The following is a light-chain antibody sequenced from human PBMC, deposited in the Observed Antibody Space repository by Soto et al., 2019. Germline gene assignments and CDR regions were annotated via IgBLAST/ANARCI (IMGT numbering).Light chain of an antibody. V-gene: IGLV2-23*01. CDR2: EGS. Sequence: QSALTQPASESGSPGQSITISCTGTSSDVGSYNLVSWCQQHPGKAPKLMIYEGSKRPSGVSNRFSGSKSGNTASLTISGLQAEDEADYYCCSYAGSGTWVFGGGIKLTVL. CDR3: CSYAGSGTWV. J-gene: IGLJ3*02. CDR1: SSDVGSYNL.